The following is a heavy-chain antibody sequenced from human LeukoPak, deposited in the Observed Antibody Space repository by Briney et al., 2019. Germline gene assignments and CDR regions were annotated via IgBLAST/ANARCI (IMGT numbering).Heavy chain of an antibody. J-gene: IGHJ4*02. CDR1: GGSFSGYY. D-gene: IGHD3-22*01. Sequence: SETLSLTCAVYGGSFSGYYWSWIRQPPGKGLEWIGEINHSGSTNYNPSLKSRVTISVDTSKNQFSLKLSSVTAADTAVYYCARKSSGYYMSAYDYWGQGTLVTVSS. CDR3: ARKSSGYYMSAYDY. V-gene: IGHV4-34*01. CDR2: INHSGST.